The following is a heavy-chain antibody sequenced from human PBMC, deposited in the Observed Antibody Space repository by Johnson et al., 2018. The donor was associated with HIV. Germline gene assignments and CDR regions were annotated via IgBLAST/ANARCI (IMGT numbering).Heavy chain of an antibody. CDR1: GFTFSSYA. J-gene: IGHJ3*01. Sequence: EVQLVESGGGLVQPGGSLRLSCAASGFTFSSYAMSWVRQAPGKGLEWVSAISGSGGSTYYADSVKGRFTISRDNSKNTQYLQMNSLRAEDTAVYYCAKDGESQQLPFVAAFDVWGQGTMVTVSS. V-gene: IGHV3-23*04. CDR3: AKDGESQQLPFVAAFDV. D-gene: IGHD6-13*01. CDR2: ISGSGGST.